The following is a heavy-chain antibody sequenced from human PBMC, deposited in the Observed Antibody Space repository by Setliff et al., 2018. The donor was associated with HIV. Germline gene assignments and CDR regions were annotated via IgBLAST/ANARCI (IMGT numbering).Heavy chain of an antibody. V-gene: IGHV4-39*07. J-gene: IGHJ6*02. D-gene: IGHD3-10*01. CDR3: ASPKERYYYGSGTNVREYYGMDV. CDR1: GGSISSSSYY. CDR2: IYYSGTT. Sequence: SETLSLTCTVSGGSISSSSYYWGWIRQPPGKGLEWIGIIYYSGTTYYNPSLKSQITISVDTSKNQFSRKVNSVTAADTAVYYCASPKERYYYGSGTNVREYYGMDVWGQGTTVTVSS.